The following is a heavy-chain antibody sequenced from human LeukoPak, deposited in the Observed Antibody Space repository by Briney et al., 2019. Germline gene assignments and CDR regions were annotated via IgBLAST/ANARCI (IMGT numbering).Heavy chain of an antibody. CDR2: IKQDGSEK. CDR3: ARAYCYDSTDY. CDR1: GFTFSSYA. Sequence: GGSLRLSCAASGFTFSSYAMSWVRQAPGKGLEWVANIKQDGSEKYYVDSVKGRFTISRDNAKNSLYLQMNSLRAEDTAVYYCARAYCYDSTDYWGQGTLVTVSS. D-gene: IGHD3-22*01. V-gene: IGHV3-7*01. J-gene: IGHJ4*02.